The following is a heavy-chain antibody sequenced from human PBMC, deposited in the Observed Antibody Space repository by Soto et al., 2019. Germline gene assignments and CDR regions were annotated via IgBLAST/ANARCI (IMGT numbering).Heavy chain of an antibody. CDR3: ARDRWAVNYYYYGMDV. Sequence: SETLSLTCTVSGGSISSYYWSWIRQPPGKGLEWIGYIYYSGSTNYNPSLKSRVTISVDTSKNQFSLKLSSVTAADTAVYYCARDRWAVNYYYYGMDVWGQGTTVTVSS. CDR2: IYYSGST. V-gene: IGHV4-59*01. CDR1: GGSISSYY. J-gene: IGHJ6*02. D-gene: IGHD3-16*01.